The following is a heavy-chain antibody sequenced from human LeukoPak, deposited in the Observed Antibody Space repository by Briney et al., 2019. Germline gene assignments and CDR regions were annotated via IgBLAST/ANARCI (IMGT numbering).Heavy chain of an antibody. V-gene: IGHV1-69*13. Sequence: ASVKVSCKASGGTFSSYAISWVRQAPGQGLEWMGGIIPIFGTANYAQKFQGRVTITADESTSTAYMELRSLRSDDTAVYYCARDSPYYYGSGSYSWFDPWGQGTLVTVSS. CDR2: IIPIFGTA. J-gene: IGHJ5*02. D-gene: IGHD3-10*01. CDR3: ARDSPYYYGSGSYSWFDP. CDR1: GGTFSSYA.